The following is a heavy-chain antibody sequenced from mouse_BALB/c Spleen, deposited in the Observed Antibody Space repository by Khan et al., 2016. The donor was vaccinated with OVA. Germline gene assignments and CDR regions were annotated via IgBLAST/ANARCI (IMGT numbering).Heavy chain of an antibody. V-gene: IGHV1-5*01. CDR3: TRRNWDVAWFAY. J-gene: IGHJ3*01. D-gene: IGHD4-1*01. CDR1: GYTFTSYW. Sequence: VRLQQSGTVLARPGASVKMSCKASGYTFTSYWMHWVKQRPGQGLEWIGDIYPGNTDTNYNQKFKGKAKLTAVTSTSTAYMELSSLTNEDSAVDYCTRRNWDVAWFAYWGQGTLVTVSA. CDR2: IYPGNTDT.